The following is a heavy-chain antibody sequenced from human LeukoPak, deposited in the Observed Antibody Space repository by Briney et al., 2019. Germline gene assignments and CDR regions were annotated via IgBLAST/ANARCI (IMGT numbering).Heavy chain of an antibody. CDR1: GGSISSGGYY. CDR2: IYYSGST. Sequence: SETLSLTCTVSGGSISSGGYYWSWIRQHPGKGLEWIGYIYYSGSTYYNPSLKSRVTISVDTSKNQFSLKLSSVTAADTAVYYCARSRRLHFDYWGQGTLVTVSS. J-gene: IGHJ4*02. V-gene: IGHV4-31*03. CDR3: ARSRRLHFDY.